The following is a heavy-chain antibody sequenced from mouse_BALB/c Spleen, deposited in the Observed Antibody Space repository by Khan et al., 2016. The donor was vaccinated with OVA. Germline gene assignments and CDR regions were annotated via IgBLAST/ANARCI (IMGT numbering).Heavy chain of an antibody. Sequence: VQLQQSGPEVVKPGASVKISCKASGYTFTDYNMDWVKQRHGKSLEWIGYFYPNSGGSGYNQKFKTKATLTVELSSSTAYMDLRSLTSEDSAFYYCVRSGYGSFAFWGQGTLVTVSA. CDR1: GYTFTDYN. CDR3: VRSGYGSFAF. CDR2: FYPNSGGS. J-gene: IGHJ3*01. V-gene: IGHV1S29*02. D-gene: IGHD1-2*01.